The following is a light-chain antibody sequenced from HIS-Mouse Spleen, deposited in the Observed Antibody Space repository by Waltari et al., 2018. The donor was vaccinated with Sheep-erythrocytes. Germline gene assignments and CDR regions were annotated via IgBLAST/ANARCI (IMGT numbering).Light chain of an antibody. V-gene: IGLV2-11*01. J-gene: IGLJ1*01. Sequence: QSALTQPRSVSGSPGQSVTISCTGTSSDVGGYNYVSWYQQHPGKAPTLMIYDVSKRPSGVPDRFAGSKYGNTASLTISGLQAEDEADYYCCSYAGSYNHVFATGTKVTVL. CDR3: CSYAGSYNHV. CDR2: DVS. CDR1: SSDVGGYNY.